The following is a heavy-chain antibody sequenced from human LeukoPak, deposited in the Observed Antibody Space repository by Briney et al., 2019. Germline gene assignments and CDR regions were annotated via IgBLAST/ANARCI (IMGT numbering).Heavy chain of an antibody. CDR1: GFTFSSYS. CDR2: ISSSSSYI. D-gene: IGHD3-22*01. J-gene: IGHJ4*02. V-gene: IGHV3-21*01. Sequence: KPGGSLRLSCAASGFTFSSYSMNWVRHAPGKGLEWVSSISSSSSYIYYADSVKGRFTISRDNAKNSLYLQMNSLRAEDTAVYYCARATNYYYDSSGYPPFDYWGQGTLVTVSS. CDR3: ARATNYYYDSSGYPPFDY.